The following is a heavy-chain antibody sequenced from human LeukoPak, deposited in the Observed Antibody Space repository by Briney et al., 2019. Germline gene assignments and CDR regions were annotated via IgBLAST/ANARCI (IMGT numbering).Heavy chain of an antibody. Sequence: GGSLRLSCAASGFTFSTYWMSWVRQAPGKGLEYIANIKEDGSEKYYVDSVKGRFIISRDNAKNSLFLQMNSLRVEDTAVYYCARDNSAEKGQQLANWGQGTLVTVSS. D-gene: IGHD6-13*01. CDR2: IKEDGSEK. CDR1: GFTFSTYW. CDR3: ARDNSAEKGQQLAN. J-gene: IGHJ4*02. V-gene: IGHV3-7*04.